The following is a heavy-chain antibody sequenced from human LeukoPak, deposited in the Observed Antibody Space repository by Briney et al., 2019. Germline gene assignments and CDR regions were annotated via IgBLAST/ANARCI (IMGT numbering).Heavy chain of an antibody. CDR1: GGTFSSYA. D-gene: IGHD3-22*01. Sequence: ASVKVSCKASGGTFSSYAISWVRQAPGQGLEWMGGIIPIFGTANYAQKFQGRVTITADESTSTAYMELSSLRSEDTAVYYCARGNTMIVVVKHGDRYFDLWGRGTLVTVSS. J-gene: IGHJ2*01. CDR2: IIPIFGTA. CDR3: ARGNTMIVVVKHGDRYFDL. V-gene: IGHV1-69*13.